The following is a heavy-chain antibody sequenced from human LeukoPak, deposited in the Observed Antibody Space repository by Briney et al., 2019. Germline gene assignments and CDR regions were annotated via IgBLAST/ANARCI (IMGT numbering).Heavy chain of an antibody. CDR2: TYHSGST. Sequence: SETLSLTCAVYGGSFSGYSWSWIRQPPGKGLEWIGYTYHSGSTYYNPSLKSRVTISVDRSKNQFSLKLSSVTAADTAVYYCARGYYYGSGSYYNPPTLFDYWGQGTLVTVSS. CDR1: GGSFSGYS. V-gene: IGHV4-30-2*01. D-gene: IGHD3-10*01. CDR3: ARGYYYGSGSYYNPPTLFDY. J-gene: IGHJ4*02.